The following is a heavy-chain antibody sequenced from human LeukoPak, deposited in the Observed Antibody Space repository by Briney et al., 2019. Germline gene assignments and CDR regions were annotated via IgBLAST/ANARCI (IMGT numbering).Heavy chain of an antibody. D-gene: IGHD4-17*01. Sequence: PGGSLRPSCAASGFTFSSYSMNWVRQAPGRGLEWVAHIKQDGSEKHYVDSVEGRFTLSRDDAKNSLYLQMNSLRVDDSAVYYCARGPNYGDRVDYIDYWGQGTLVTVSS. J-gene: IGHJ4*02. V-gene: IGHV3-7*01. CDR3: ARGPNYGDRVDYIDY. CDR2: IKQDGSEK. CDR1: GFTFSSYS.